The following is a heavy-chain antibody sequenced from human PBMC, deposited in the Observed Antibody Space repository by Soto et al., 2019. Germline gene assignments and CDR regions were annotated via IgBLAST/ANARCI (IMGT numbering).Heavy chain of an antibody. J-gene: IGHJ6*02. CDR3: ARDTGFRDSSSWYVYYYGMDV. V-gene: IGHV4-4*07. Sequence: PSETLSLTCTFSCGSIISYYWSWIRQPAGKGLEWIGRIYTSGSTNYNPSLKSRVTMSVDTSKNQFSLKLSSVTAADTAVYYCARDTGFRDSSSWYVYYYGMDVWGQGTTVTVSS. D-gene: IGHD6-13*01. CDR2: IYTSGST. CDR1: CGSIISYY.